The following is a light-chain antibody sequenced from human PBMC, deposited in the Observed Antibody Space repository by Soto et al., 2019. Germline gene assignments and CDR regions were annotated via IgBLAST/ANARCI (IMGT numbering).Light chain of an antibody. Sequence: QSALTQPASVSGSPGQSITISCTGTSSDVGSYNLVSWYQQHPGKAPKLMIYEGSKRPSGVSNRFSGSKSGNTASLTISGLQAEDEADYYCCSYAGSSTHVVFGGGTQLTDL. CDR1: SSDVGSYNL. CDR3: CSYAGSSTHVV. CDR2: EGS. V-gene: IGLV2-23*01. J-gene: IGLJ2*01.